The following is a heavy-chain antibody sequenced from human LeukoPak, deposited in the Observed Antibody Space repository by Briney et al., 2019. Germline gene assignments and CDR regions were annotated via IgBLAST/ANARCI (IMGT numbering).Heavy chain of an antibody. CDR2: MWYDGSNK. CDR1: GFTFNSYG. V-gene: IGHV3-33*01. J-gene: IGHJ4*02. Sequence: GGSLRLSCAASGFTFNSYGMHWVRQAPGKGLEWVAVMWYDGSNKYYADSVKGRFTISRDDSKNTLYLQMNSLRAEDTAMYYCARGLPPVMKYYFDYWGQGTLVIVSS. CDR3: ARGLPPVMKYYFDY. D-gene: IGHD4-11*01.